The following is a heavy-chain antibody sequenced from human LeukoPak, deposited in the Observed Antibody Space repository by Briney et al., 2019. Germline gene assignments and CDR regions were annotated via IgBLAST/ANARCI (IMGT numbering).Heavy chain of an antibody. CDR2: IYTSGST. J-gene: IGHJ4*02. CDR3: ARDLGYYYDSSGYYRPPYFDY. V-gene: IGHV4-4*07. D-gene: IGHD3-22*01. CDR1: GGSISSYY. Sequence: SETLSLTCTVSGGSISSYYWSWIRQPAGKGLEWIGRIYTSGSTNYNPSLTSRVTMSVDTSKNQFSLKLSSVTAADTAVYYCARDLGYYYDSSGYYRPPYFDYWGQGTLVTVSS.